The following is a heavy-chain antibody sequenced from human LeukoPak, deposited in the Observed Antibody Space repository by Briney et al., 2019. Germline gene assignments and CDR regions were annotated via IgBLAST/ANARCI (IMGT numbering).Heavy chain of an antibody. CDR2: ISGSGDST. CDR1: GFTFSSYD. J-gene: IGHJ4*02. V-gene: IGHV3-23*01. Sequence: PGGSLRLSCAACGFTFSSYDMSWVRQAPGKGLEWVSTISGSGDSTYYADSVKGRFTISRDNSKNTLYLQTNSLRAEDTAVYYCVSPILPWGSYWGQGTLVTVSS. CDR3: VSPILPWGSY. D-gene: IGHD3-9*01.